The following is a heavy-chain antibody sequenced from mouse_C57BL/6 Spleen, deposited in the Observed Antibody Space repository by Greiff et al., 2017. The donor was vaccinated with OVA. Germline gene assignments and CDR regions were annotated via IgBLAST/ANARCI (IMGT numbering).Heavy chain of an antibody. Sequence: QQRPGQGLEWIGNINPSNGGTNYNEKFKSKATLTVDKSSSTAYMQLSSLTSEDSAVYYCARIYYDYDFDYWGQGTTLTVSS. CDR2: INPSNGGT. CDR3: ARIYYDYDFDY. V-gene: IGHV1-53*01. J-gene: IGHJ2*01. D-gene: IGHD2-4*01.